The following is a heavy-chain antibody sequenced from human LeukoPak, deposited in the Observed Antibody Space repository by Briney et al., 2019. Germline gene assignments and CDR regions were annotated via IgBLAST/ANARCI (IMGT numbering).Heavy chain of an antibody. Sequence: SETLSLTCTVFGGSFSSGDYYWSWLRQPPGKGLEWIVYIYYSGSTFYNPSLKSRVTISLDTSKSQFSLKLSSVSAADTAVYYCARSEGYAFDPWGQGTLVTVPS. CDR3: ARSEGYAFDP. V-gene: IGHV4-30-4*01. CDR1: GGSFSSGDYY. D-gene: IGHD2-15*01. CDR2: IYYSGST. J-gene: IGHJ5*02.